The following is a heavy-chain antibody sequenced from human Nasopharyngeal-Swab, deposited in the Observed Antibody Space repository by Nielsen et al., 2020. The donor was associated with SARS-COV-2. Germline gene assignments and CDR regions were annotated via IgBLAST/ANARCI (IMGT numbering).Heavy chain of an antibody. D-gene: IGHD5-24*01. CDR2: VYPGNSEI. CDR3: ARRAARDGYNYEVDP. V-gene: IGHV5-51*01. Sequence: GESLKISCMASGYSFVNHWIGWVRQKPGKGLEWMGMVYPGNSEIAYSPSFQGQITISADKSINTAYLQWRSLRASDTAVYFCARRAARDGYNYEVDPWGQGTLVTVSS. CDR1: GYSFVNHW. J-gene: IGHJ5*02.